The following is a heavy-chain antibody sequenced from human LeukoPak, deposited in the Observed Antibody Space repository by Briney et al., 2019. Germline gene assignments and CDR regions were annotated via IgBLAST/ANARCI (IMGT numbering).Heavy chain of an antibody. V-gene: IGHV4-4*07. CDR1: GGSISGYY. D-gene: IGHD5/OR15-5a*01. J-gene: IGHJ5*02. CDR3: AREVSGDRRFDP. CDR2: IYSSGST. Sequence: NPSETLSLTCAVSGGSISGYYWGWIRQPAGKGLEWIGRIYSSGSTNYNPSLESRVTVSVDTSKNQFSLNLSSVTAADTAVYYCAREVSGDRRFDPWGQGTPVTVSS.